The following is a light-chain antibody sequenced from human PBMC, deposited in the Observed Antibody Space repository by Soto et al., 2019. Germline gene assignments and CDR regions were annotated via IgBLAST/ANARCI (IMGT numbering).Light chain of an antibody. V-gene: IGKV3-20*01. CDR1: QSVSSSY. CDR3: QQYDTSSLT. Sequence: EIVLTQSAGTLSLSPGERATLSCRASQSVSSSYFDWYQQKPGQAPRLLIYGTSSRATGIPDRFSGSGSGTDFTLTISRLEPEDFAVYYCQQYDTSSLTFGGGTKVEI. J-gene: IGKJ4*01. CDR2: GTS.